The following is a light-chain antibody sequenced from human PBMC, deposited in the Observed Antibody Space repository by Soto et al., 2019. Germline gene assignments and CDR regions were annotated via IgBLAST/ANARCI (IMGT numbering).Light chain of an antibody. Sequence: QSVLTQPRSVSGSPGQSVAISCTGTSSDIGGYNYVSWFQQHPGKAPKLIIHDVTERPSGVPDRFSGSKSGNTASLTISGLQADDEAAYYCWSYSGISHVVSGGGTKLTVL. CDR3: WSYSGISHVV. CDR2: DVT. V-gene: IGLV2-11*01. J-gene: IGLJ2*01. CDR1: SSDIGGYNY.